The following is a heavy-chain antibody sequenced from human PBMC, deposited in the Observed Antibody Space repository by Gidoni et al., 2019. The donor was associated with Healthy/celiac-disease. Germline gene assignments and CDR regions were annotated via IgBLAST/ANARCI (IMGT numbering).Heavy chain of an antibody. Sequence: QLQLQESGSGLVKPSQTLSLTCAVSGGSIRSGGYSWSWSRQPPGKGLEWIGYIYHSGSTYYNPSLKSRVTISVDRSKNQFSLKLSSVTAADTAVYYCARVGYCSSTSCQKPHWFDPWGQGTLVTVSS. CDR3: ARVGYCSSTSCQKPHWFDP. J-gene: IGHJ5*02. D-gene: IGHD2-2*01. V-gene: IGHV4-30-2*01. CDR2: IYHSGST. CDR1: GGSIRSGGYS.